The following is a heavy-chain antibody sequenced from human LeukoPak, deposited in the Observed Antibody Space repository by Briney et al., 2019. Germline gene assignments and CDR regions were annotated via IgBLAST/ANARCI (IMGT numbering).Heavy chain of an antibody. CDR1: GGSLSGYY. CDR3: ARRRFIGYCSGGSCPGGWFDP. Sequence: SETLSLTCAVSGGSLSGYYWTWIRQPPGKGLEWIGEINHSGSTNYNPSLKSRVTISVDTSKNQFSLKLSSVTAADTAVYYCARRRFIGYCSGGSCPGGWFDPWGQGTLVTVSS. J-gene: IGHJ5*02. V-gene: IGHV4-34*01. CDR2: INHSGST. D-gene: IGHD2-15*01.